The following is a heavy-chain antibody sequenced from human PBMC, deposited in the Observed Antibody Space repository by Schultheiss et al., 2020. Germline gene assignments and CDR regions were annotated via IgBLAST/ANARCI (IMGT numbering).Heavy chain of an antibody. CDR2: IYTSGST. CDR1: GGSISSYY. CDR3: ARGRMYCSGGSCYLGWFDP. V-gene: IGHV4-4*07. J-gene: IGHJ5*02. D-gene: IGHD2-15*01. Sequence: ETLSLTCTVSGGSISSYYWSWIRQPARKGLEWIGRIYTSGSTNYNPSLKSRVTISVDTSKNQFSLKLSSVTAADTAVYYCARGRMYCSGGSCYLGWFDPWGQGTLVTVSS.